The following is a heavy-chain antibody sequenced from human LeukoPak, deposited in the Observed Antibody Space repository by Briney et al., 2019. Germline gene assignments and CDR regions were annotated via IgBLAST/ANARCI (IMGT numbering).Heavy chain of an antibody. CDR1: GGSLSSYY. CDR3: ARHVRENIVVVPAVSGSAFDI. D-gene: IGHD2-2*01. Sequence: SETLSLTCTVSGGSLSSYYWSWIRQPPGKGLEWIGYIYYSGSTNYNPSLKSRVTISVDTSKNQFSLKLSSVTAADTAVYYCARHVRENIVVVPAVSGSAFDIWGQGTMVTVSS. CDR2: IYYSGST. J-gene: IGHJ3*02. V-gene: IGHV4-59*08.